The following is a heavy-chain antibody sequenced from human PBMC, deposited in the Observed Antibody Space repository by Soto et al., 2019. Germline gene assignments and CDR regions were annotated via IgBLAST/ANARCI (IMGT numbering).Heavy chain of an antibody. J-gene: IGHJ5*02. CDR1: GGSISSGDYY. CDR3: ARLYPRALWFGESMGDWFDP. Sequence: SETLSLTCTVSGGSISSGDYYWSWIRQPPGKGLEWIGYIYYSGSTYYNPSLKSRVTISVDTSKNQFSLKLSSVTAADTAVYYCARLYPRALWFGESMGDWFDPWGQGTLV. CDR2: IYYSGST. V-gene: IGHV4-30-4*01. D-gene: IGHD3-10*01.